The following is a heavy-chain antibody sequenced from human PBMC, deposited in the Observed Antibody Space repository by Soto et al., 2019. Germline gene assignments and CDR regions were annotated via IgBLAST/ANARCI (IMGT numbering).Heavy chain of an antibody. V-gene: IGHV3-30-3*01. D-gene: IGHD2-15*01. CDR1: VFTFTSYA. Sequence: GALRLSCAASVFTFTSYAVHWVRRAPGKGLEWAAVISFDGSSKYYADSVKGRFTISRDNSKNTLYLQMNSLRAEDTAVYYCARDAGIVTREYYFDYWGQGALVTVSS. J-gene: IGHJ4*02. CDR3: ARDAGIVTREYYFDY. CDR2: ISFDGSSK.